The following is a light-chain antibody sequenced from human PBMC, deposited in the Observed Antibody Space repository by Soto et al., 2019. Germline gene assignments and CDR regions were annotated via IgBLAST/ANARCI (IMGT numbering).Light chain of an antibody. J-gene: IGKJ1*01. CDR1: QSVSNSY. CDR2: GAS. CDR3: QEYGGAPWT. V-gene: IGKV3-20*01. Sequence: EIVLTQSPGTLSLSPGERATLSCRASQSVSNSYLAGYQQKPGQAPRLLIYGASSRATGIPDRFSGSVSGTDFALTISRLEPEDFAVYRCQEYGGAPWTFGQGTKVEIK.